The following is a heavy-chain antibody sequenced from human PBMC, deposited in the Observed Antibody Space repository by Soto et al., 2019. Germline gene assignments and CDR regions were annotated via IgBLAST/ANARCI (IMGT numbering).Heavy chain of an antibody. CDR1: GFTFSMYW. CDR3: TRGPRSTSTGTGAF. V-gene: IGHV3-74*01. J-gene: IGHJ4*02. CDR2: INDDGIST. D-gene: IGHD1-1*01. Sequence: GGSLRLSCAASGFTFSMYWMQWVRQVPGKGPEWVSRINDDGISTNYADSVKGRFTISRDNAKNTLYLQMNALRVEDTAVYYCTRGPRSTSTGTGAFWGQGTLVTVSS.